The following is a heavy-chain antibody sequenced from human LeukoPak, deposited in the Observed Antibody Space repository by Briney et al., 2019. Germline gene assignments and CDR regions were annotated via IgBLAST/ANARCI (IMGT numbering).Heavy chain of an antibody. CDR3: AKRGKWGGDAFDI. J-gene: IGHJ3*02. Sequence: LRLSCAISGDSVSSNSAAWNWIRQSPSRGLEWLGRTYYRSKWYSDYAVSVKSRITINPDTSNNRFSLQLNSVTPEDTAVYYCAKRGKWGGDAFDIWGQGTMVTVSS. CDR2: TYYRSKWYS. V-gene: IGHV6-1*01. D-gene: IGHD1-26*01. CDR1: GDSVSSNSAA.